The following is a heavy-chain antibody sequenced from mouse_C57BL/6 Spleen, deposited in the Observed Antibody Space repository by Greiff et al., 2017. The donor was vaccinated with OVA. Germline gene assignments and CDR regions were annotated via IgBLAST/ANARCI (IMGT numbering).Heavy chain of an antibody. J-gene: IGHJ4*01. CDR2: INPNYGTT. CDR1: GYSFTDYN. D-gene: IGHD2-4*01. CDR3: ASPSIYYDDEDYAMDD. V-gene: IGHV1-39*01. Sequence: EVKLQESGPELVKPGASVKISCTASGYSFTDYNMNWVKQSNGKSLEWIGVINPNYGTTSYNQKFKGKATLTVDQTSSTAYMQLNSLTSEDSAVEYCASPSIYYDDEDYAMDDWGQGTSVTVSS.